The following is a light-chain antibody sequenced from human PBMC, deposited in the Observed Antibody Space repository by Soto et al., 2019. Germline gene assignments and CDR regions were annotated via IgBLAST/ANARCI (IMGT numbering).Light chain of an antibody. Sequence: AIQMTQSPSSLSASVGDRVTITCRASQDISDDVGWYQQTPGKAPKLLISGASRLQSGVPSRFSGSGSRAAFTLTITRLRPEDSATYYFLQIHNSPRTFGQGTKVEI. CDR1: QDISDD. CDR2: GAS. CDR3: LQIHNSPRT. J-gene: IGKJ1*01. V-gene: IGKV1-6*01.